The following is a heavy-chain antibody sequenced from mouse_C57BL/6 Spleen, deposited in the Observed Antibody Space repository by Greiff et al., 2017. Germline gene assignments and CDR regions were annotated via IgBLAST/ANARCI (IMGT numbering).Heavy chain of an antibody. CDR2: IDPSDSYT. Sequence: QVQLQQPGAELVMPGASVKLSCKASGYTFTSYWMHWVKQRPGQGLEWIGEIDPSDSYTNYNQTFKGKSTLTVDKSSSTAYMQLSSLTSEDSAVYYCASQLRLRDAMDYWGQGTSVTVSS. CDR3: ASQLRLRDAMDY. V-gene: IGHV1-69*01. CDR1: GYTFTSYW. J-gene: IGHJ4*01. D-gene: IGHD3-2*02.